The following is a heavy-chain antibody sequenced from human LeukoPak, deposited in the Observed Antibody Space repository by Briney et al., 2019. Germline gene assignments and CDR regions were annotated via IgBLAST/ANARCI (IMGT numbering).Heavy chain of an antibody. CDR3: ARHHQSGTFSFFSF. CDR1: GGSFSGYY. V-gene: IGHV4-34*01. Sequence: SETLSLTCAVYGGSFSGYYWSWIRQPPGKGLEWIGEINHSGNTSYNPSLKSRVTISVNMSKNHFSLNLRSVTAADTAVYYWARHHQSGTFSFFSFWGEGTLVTVSS. CDR2: INHSGNT. J-gene: IGHJ4*02. D-gene: IGHD1-26*01.